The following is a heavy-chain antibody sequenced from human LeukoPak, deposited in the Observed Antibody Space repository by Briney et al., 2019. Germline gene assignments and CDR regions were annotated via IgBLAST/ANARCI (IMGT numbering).Heavy chain of an antibody. Sequence: GASVKVSCKASGYTFTSYAIHWVRQAPGQRLEWMGWINAGNTNTKYSQKFQDRVTITRDTSASTAYMELSSLRSEDTAVYYCARDGGEDTAMVPYYYYGMDVWGQGTTVTVSS. J-gene: IGHJ6*02. CDR1: GYTFTSYA. V-gene: IGHV1-3*01. D-gene: IGHD5-18*01. CDR3: ARDGGEDTAMVPYYYYGMDV. CDR2: INAGNTNT.